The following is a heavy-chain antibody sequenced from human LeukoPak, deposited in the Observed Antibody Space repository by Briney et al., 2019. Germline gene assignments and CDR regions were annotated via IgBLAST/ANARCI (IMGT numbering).Heavy chain of an antibody. Sequence: ASVKVSCKASGYTFTTYGISWVRQAPGQGLEWMGWINANNGDTHYAQKLLGRITMTTDTSTSTVYMELRSLRSDDTAVYYCTRDFVLLTSYDVFENWGQGTLVTVSS. D-gene: IGHD3-3*01. V-gene: IGHV1-18*01. CDR1: GYTFTTYG. CDR3: TRDFVLLTSYDVFEN. CDR2: INANNGDT. J-gene: IGHJ4*02.